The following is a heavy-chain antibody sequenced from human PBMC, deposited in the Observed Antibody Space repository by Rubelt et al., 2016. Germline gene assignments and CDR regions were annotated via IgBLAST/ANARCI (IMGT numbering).Heavy chain of an antibody. CDR1: GLTFSSSA. Sequence: GLTFSSSAMHWVRQAPGKGLEWVALISYDGSNKYYADSVKGRFTISRDNSKSTLFLQVNSLRGEDTAVYYCARADSTITFFDYWGQGTLVTVSS. V-gene: IGHV3-30*04. CDR3: ARADSTITFFDY. D-gene: IGHD3-3*01. J-gene: IGHJ4*02. CDR2: ISYDGSNK.